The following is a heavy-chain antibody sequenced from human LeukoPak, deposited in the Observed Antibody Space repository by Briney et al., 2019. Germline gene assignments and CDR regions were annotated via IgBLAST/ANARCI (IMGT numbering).Heavy chain of an antibody. CDR1: GGSISGYY. Sequence: KTSETLSLTCVVSGGSISGYYWSWIRQPPGKGLEWIGEINHSGSTNYNPSLKSRVTISVDTSKNQFSLKLSSVTAADTAVYYCARDDGYMIDYWGQGTLVTVSS. J-gene: IGHJ4*02. CDR3: ARDDGYMIDY. V-gene: IGHV4-34*01. D-gene: IGHD5-24*01. CDR2: INHSGST.